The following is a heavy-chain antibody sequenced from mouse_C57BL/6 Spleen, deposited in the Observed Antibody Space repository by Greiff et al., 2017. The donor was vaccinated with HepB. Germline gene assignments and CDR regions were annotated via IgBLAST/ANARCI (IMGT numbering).Heavy chain of an antibody. CDR3: ARYYDGSRDPFDY. CDR1: GYTFTSYW. D-gene: IGHD1-1*01. V-gene: IGHV1-50*01. CDR2: IDPSDSYT. Sequence: VQLQQPGAELVKPGASVKLSCKASGYTFTSYWMQWVKQRPGQGLEWIGEIDPSDSYTNYNQKFKGKATLTVDTSSSTAYMQLSSLTSEDSAVYYCARYYDGSRDPFDYWGQGTTLTVSS. J-gene: IGHJ2*01.